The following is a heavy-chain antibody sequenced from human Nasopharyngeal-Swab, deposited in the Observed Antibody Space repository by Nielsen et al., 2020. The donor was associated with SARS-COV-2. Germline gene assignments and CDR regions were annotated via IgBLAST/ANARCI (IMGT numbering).Heavy chain of an antibody. D-gene: IGHD5-24*01. CDR3: ARAVEVVTIWAFERNTYFDY. Sequence: SETLSLTCAVYGGSFSDYYWSWIRQPPGKGLEWIGEINHSGSTNYNPSLKSRVTISVDTTKNQFPLKVSSVTAADTAVYYCARAVEVVTIWAFERNTYFDYWGQGVLVTVSS. CDR1: GGSFSDYY. CDR2: INHSGST. V-gene: IGHV4-34*01. J-gene: IGHJ4*02.